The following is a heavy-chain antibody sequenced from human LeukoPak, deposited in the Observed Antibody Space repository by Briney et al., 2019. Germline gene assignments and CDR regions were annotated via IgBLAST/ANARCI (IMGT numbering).Heavy chain of an antibody. Sequence: SETLSLTCTVSGGSISSSSYYWGWIRQPPGKGLEWIGSIYYSGSTYYNPSLKSRVTISVDTSKNQFSLKLSSVTAADTAVYYCARKELLWFGEYDYWGQGTLVTVFS. CDR1: GGSISSSSYY. CDR3: ARKELLWFGEYDY. D-gene: IGHD3-10*01. V-gene: IGHV4-39*07. J-gene: IGHJ4*02. CDR2: IYYSGST.